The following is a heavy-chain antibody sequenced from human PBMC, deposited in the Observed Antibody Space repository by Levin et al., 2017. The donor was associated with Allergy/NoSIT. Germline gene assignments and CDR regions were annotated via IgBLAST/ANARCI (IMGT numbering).Heavy chain of an antibody. CDR1: GFTFSSYG. CDR2: ISYDGSNK. Sequence: GESLKISCAASGFTFSSYGTHWVRQAPGKGLEWVALISYDGSNKYYADSVKGRFTISRDNSKNTLYLQMNSLRAEDTAVYYCAKDRRYSSSWYVDYWGQGTLVTVSS. CDR3: AKDRRYSSSWYVDY. D-gene: IGHD6-13*01. V-gene: IGHV3-30*18. J-gene: IGHJ4*02.